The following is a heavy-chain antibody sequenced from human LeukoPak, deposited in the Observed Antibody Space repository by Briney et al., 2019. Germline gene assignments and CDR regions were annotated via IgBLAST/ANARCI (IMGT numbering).Heavy chain of an antibody. CDR2: IYYSGST. Sequence: SETLSLTCTVSGGSISSYYWSWIRQPPGKGLEWIGYIYYSGSTNYNPSLKSRVTISVDTSRNQFSLKLSSVTAADTAVYYCAREYSSGFDYWGQGTLVTVSS. CDR3: AREYSSGFDY. CDR1: GGSISSYY. V-gene: IGHV4-59*01. D-gene: IGHD6-25*01. J-gene: IGHJ4*02.